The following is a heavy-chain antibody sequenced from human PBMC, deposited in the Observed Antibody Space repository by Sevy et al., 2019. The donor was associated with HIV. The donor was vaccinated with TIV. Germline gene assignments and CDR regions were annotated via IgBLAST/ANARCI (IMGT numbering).Heavy chain of an antibody. Sequence: GGSLRLSCAASGFTFDDYGMSWVCQAPGKGLESVSGINWNGGSISYADSVRGRFTISRDNAKNSLYLQMNSLRAEDTAFYYCARSGDDSSGFYYWWFDPWGQGSLVTVSS. CDR2: INWNGGSI. CDR3: ARSGDDSSGFYYWWFDP. J-gene: IGHJ5*02. V-gene: IGHV3-20*04. CDR1: GFTFDDYG. D-gene: IGHD3-22*01.